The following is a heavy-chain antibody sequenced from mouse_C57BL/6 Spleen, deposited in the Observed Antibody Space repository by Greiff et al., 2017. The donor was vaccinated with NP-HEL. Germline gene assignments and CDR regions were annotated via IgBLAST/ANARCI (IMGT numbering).Heavy chain of an antibody. Sequence: VQLQQSGAELVKPGASVKLSCKASGYTFTSYWMHWVKQRPGQGLEWIGMVHPNSGSTNYNEKFKSKATLTVDKSSSTAYMQLSSLTSEDSAVYYCARPSGYYVSRADAMDYWGQGTSVTVSS. CDR3: ARPSGYYVSRADAMDY. J-gene: IGHJ4*01. CDR2: VHPNSGST. CDR1: GYTFTSYW. D-gene: IGHD1-1*01. V-gene: IGHV1-64*01.